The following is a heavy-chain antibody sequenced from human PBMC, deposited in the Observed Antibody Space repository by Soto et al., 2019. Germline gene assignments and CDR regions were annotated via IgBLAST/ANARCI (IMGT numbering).Heavy chain of an antibody. J-gene: IGHJ4*02. CDR1: GFTFSSYA. Sequence: PGGSLRLSCAASGFTFSSYAMSWVRQAPGKGLEWVSAISGSGGSTYYADSVKGRFTISRDNSKNTLYLQMNSLRAEDTAVYYCAKDLTPYRIVGATPSNFAYWGQGTLVTVSS. D-gene: IGHD1-26*01. CDR2: ISGSGGST. V-gene: IGHV3-23*01. CDR3: AKDLTPYRIVGATPSNFAY.